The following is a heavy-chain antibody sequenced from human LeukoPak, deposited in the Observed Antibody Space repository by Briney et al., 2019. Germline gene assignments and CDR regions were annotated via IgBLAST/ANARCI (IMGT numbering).Heavy chain of an antibody. D-gene: IGHD2-2*01. CDR1: GYSFTSYW. Sequence: HGESLKISCKGSGYSFTSYWIGWVRQMPGKGLEWMGIIYPGDSDTRYSPSFQGQVTISADKPISTAYLQWSSLKASDTAMYYCAGTRRYCSSTSCYYYFDYWGQGTLVTVSS. CDR2: IYPGDSDT. CDR3: AGTRRYCSSTSCYYYFDY. V-gene: IGHV5-51*01. J-gene: IGHJ4*02.